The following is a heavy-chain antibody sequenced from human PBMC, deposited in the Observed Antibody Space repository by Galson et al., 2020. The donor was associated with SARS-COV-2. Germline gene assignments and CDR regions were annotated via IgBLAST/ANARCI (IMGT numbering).Heavy chain of an antibody. CDR2: IYYSGST. D-gene: IGHD3-9*01. CDR1: GGSISSSSYY. V-gene: IGHV4-39*01. J-gene: IGHJ6*02. CDR3: ARVDDILAGYYYYGMDV. Sequence: SETLSLTCTVSGGSISSSSYYWGWIRQPPGKGLEWLGSIYYSGSTYYNPSLKSRVTISVDTSKNQFSLKLSSVTAADTAVYYCARVDDILAGYYYYGMDVWGQGTTVTVSS.